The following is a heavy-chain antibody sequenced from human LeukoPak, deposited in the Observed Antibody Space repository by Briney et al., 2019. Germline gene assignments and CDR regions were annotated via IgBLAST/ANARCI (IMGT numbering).Heavy chain of an antibody. CDR3: ARGGYEARSYYFDY. D-gene: IGHD5-12*01. V-gene: IGHV4-59*01. CDR1: GGSISNYY. Sequence: SETLSLTCTVSGGSISNYYWSWIRQPPGKGLEWIGYVSYSGSTDHNPSLKSRVTISVDTSKNQFSLRLSSVTAADTAVYYCARGGYEARSYYFDYWGQGTLVTVSS. CDR2: VSYSGST. J-gene: IGHJ4*02.